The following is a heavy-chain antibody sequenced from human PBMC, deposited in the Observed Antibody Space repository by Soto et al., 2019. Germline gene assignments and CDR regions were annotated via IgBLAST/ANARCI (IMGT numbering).Heavy chain of an antibody. V-gene: IGHV1-69*13. Sequence: SVKVSCKASGGTFSSYAISWVRQAPGQGLEWMGGIIPIFGTANYAQKFQGRVTITADESTSTAYMELSSLRSEDTAVYYCARQILVVAATGVYYCYYGMDVWGQGTTVTVSS. CDR1: GGTFSSYA. J-gene: IGHJ6*02. D-gene: IGHD2-15*01. CDR3: ARQILVVAATGVYYCYYGMDV. CDR2: IIPIFGTA.